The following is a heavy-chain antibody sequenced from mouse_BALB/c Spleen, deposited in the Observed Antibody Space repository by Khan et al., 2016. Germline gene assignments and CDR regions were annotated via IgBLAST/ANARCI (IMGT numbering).Heavy chain of an antibody. CDR1: GFSIIAYG. D-gene: IGHD2-2*01. CDR3: ARDGWSYYAMDY. CDR2: IWRAGST. V-gene: IGHV2-6-7*01. J-gene: IGHJ4*01. Sequence: VQLQESGAGLVAPSQSLSITCTVSGFSIIAYGVNWVRQTPGKGLEWLGKIWRAGSTDYHSALYYRLNITKDNSKSQVFYKMNSLRTGDTSRYYCARDGWSYYAMDYWGQGTSVTVSS.